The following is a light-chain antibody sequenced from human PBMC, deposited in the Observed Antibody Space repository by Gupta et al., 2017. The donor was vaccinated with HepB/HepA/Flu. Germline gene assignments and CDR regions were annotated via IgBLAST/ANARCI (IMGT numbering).Light chain of an antibody. V-gene: IGKV3-15*01. CDR1: QSVSSN. CDR3: QQHNNWPLT. J-gene: IGKJ4*01. CDR2: RAS. Sequence: EIVMTQSPATLSVSSGERATISCRASQSVSSNLACYQQKRGQAPRLLIYRASTRATGIPARLSGSGSGTEFTLTISRLHSEDCAVYYCQQHNNWPLTFGGGTKVEIK.